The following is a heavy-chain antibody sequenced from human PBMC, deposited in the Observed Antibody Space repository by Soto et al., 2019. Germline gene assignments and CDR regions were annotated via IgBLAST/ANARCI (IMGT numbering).Heavy chain of an antibody. D-gene: IGHD3-22*01. CDR3: ARDQVPALDYYHRGALGVWFDP. CDR2: ISPYNGNT. CDR1: GYTFTTYG. Sequence: ASVKVSCKASGYTFTTYGISWVRQAPGQGLEWMGWISPYNGNTNYAQKLQGRVTMTTDTSTSTAYMELRSLRSDDTAVYFCARDQVPALDYYHRGALGVWFDPWGQGTLVTVSS. V-gene: IGHV1-18*01. J-gene: IGHJ5*02.